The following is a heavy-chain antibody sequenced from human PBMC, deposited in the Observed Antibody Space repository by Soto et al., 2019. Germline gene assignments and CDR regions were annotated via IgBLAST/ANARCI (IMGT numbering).Heavy chain of an antibody. CDR2: IWPTDSET. V-gene: IGHV5-51*01. CDR1: GYTFSYFW. J-gene: IGHJ6*02. CDR3: ARHSLIVSPLYVVDV. D-gene: IGHD3-10*02. Sequence: GESLKISCKASGYTFSYFWIGWVRQMPGEGLEWMGIIWPTDSETRYSPSLQGQVTISVDKSINAAYLQWSSLKASDTAKYYCARHSLIVSPLYVVDVWGQGTTVTVSS.